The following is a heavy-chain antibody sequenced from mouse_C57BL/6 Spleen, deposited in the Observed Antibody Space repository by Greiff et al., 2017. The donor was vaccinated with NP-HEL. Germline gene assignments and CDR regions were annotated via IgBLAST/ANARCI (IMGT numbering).Heavy chain of an antibody. V-gene: IGHV3-6*01. J-gene: IGHJ2*01. CDR3: ARANWENFDY. CDR2: ISYDGSN. CDR1: GYSITSGYY. D-gene: IGHD4-1*01. Sequence: VQLKQSGPGLVKPSQSLSLTCSVTGYSITSGYYWNWIRQFPGNILEWMGYISYDGSNNYNPSLKNRISITRDTSKNQFFLKLNSVTTEDTATYYCARANWENFDYWGQGTTLTVSA.